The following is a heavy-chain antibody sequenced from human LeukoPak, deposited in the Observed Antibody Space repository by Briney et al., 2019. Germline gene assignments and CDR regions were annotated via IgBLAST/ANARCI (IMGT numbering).Heavy chain of an antibody. CDR3: ARGRYYDFWSGYPYFDY. J-gene: IGHJ4*02. Sequence: SETLSLTRAVYGGSFSGYYWSWIRQPPGKGLEWIGEINHSGSTNYNPSLKSRVTISVDTSKNQFSLKLSSVTAADTAVYYCARGRYYDFWSGYPYFDYWGQGTLVTVSS. D-gene: IGHD3-3*01. CDR1: GGSFSGYY. V-gene: IGHV4-34*01. CDR2: INHSGST.